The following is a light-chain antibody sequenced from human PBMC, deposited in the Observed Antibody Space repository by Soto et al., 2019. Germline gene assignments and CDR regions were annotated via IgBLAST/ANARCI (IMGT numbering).Light chain of an antibody. CDR2: VNSDGSH. CDR3: QTWGTGFRV. Sequence: QSVLTQSPSASASLGTSVNLTCTLNSGHSSYSITWHQQQPEKGPRYLMKVNSDGSHNKGDGIPDRFSGSSSGAERYLTISSLQSEDEADYYCQTWGTGFRVFGGGTKLTVL. J-gene: IGLJ3*02. CDR1: SGHSSYS. V-gene: IGLV4-69*01.